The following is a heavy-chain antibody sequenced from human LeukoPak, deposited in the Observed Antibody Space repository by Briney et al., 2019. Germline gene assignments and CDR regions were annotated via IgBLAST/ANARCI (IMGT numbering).Heavy chain of an antibody. CDR1: GFTFSRYA. Sequence: GSLRLSCSASGFTFSRYAMLWVRQAPGKGLEYVSAISTSGGSTYYADSVKGRFTISRDNSKNTLYLQMNSLRAEDTAVYYCARDVAAPGGVYFDYWGQGTLVTVSS. J-gene: IGHJ4*02. D-gene: IGHD3-16*01. CDR3: ARDVAAPGGVYFDY. CDR2: ISTSGGST. V-gene: IGHV3-64*04.